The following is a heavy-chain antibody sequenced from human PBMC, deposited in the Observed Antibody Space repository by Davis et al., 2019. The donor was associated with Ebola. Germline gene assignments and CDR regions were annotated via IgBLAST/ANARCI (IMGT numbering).Heavy chain of an antibody. CDR3: AHKAYGSLANWFGP. J-gene: IGHJ5*02. V-gene: IGHV2-5*02. CDR2: IYWDDDK. D-gene: IGHD4-17*01. CDR1: GFSLSTTGLG. Sequence: SGPTLVEPTQTLTLTCSFSGFSLSTTGLGVGWIRQPPGKALEWLALIYWDDDKRYSPSLRSRLTISKDTSKNQVVLTMTNMDPLDTATYYCAHKAYGSLANWFGPWGQGTLVTVSS.